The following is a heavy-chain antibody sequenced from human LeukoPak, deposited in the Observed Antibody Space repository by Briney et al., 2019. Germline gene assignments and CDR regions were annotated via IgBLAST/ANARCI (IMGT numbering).Heavy chain of an antibody. CDR3: ARALLSAMYYFDY. J-gene: IGHJ4*02. Sequence: SETLSLTCTVSGGSINTSTYYWGWIRQPPGKGLEWIGSIYHSGSTYYNPSLKSRVTISVDTSKNQFSLKLSSVTAADTAVYYCARALLSAMYYFDYWGQGTLVTVSS. CDR1: GGSINTSTYY. D-gene: IGHD2-15*01. V-gene: IGHV4-39*07. CDR2: IYHSGST.